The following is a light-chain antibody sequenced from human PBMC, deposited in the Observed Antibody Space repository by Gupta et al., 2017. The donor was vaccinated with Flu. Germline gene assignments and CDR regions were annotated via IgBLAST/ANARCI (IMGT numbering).Light chain of an antibody. V-gene: IGLV2-18*02. CDR1: SSDVGRYNR. CDR2: EVR. CDR3: SSYTSSSTYV. Sequence: SALTQLPSVSVTPGQSVTVSCTGPSSDVGRYNRVSWYQQSAGTAPKRMIDEVRNRPARAPDLFAGAKSGNTASLTIAGLQAEDEADFYCSSYTSSSTYVFGTGTKVTVL. J-gene: IGLJ1*01.